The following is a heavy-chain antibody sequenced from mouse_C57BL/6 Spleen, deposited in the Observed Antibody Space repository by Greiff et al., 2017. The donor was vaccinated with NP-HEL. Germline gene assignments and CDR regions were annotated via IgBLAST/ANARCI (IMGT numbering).Heavy chain of an antibody. CDR1: GYTFTSYW. D-gene: IGHD2-2*01. Sequence: QVQLQQPGAELVKPGASVKLSCKASGYTFTSYWMHWVKQRPGQGLEWIGMIHPNSGSTNYNEKFKSKATLTVDKSSSTAYMQLSSLTSEEAAVYYCARGSMVTTAYWGQGTLVTVSA. J-gene: IGHJ3*01. CDR2: IHPNSGST. CDR3: ARGSMVTTAY. V-gene: IGHV1-64*01.